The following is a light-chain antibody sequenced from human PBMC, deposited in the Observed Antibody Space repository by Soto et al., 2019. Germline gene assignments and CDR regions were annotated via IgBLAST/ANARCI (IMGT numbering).Light chain of an antibody. V-gene: IGLV2-14*01. CDR1: SSDVGGHNY. J-gene: IGLJ1*01. CDR2: DGS. CDR3: SSYTSSSTQV. Sequence: QSALTQPASVSGSPGQSITISCTGTSSDVGGHNYLSWYQQHPGKAPKPMTSDGSNRPSGVSNCFSGSKSGNTAPLPISGLQAEDEADYYCSSYTSSSTQVFGTGTKLTVL.